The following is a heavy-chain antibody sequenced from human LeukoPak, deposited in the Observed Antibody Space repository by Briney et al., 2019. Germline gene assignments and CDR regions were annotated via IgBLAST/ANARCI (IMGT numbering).Heavy chain of an antibody. J-gene: IGHJ6*03. CDR3: ARAGGYYYYYYMDV. D-gene: IGHD3-16*01. Sequence: PRGSLRLSCAASGFTFSSYSMNWVRQAPGKGLEWVSSISSSSSYIYYADSVKGRFTISRDNAKNSLYLQMNSLRAEDTAVYYCARAGGYYYYYYMDVWGKGTTVTISS. CDR1: GFTFSSYS. V-gene: IGHV3-21*01. CDR2: ISSSSSYI.